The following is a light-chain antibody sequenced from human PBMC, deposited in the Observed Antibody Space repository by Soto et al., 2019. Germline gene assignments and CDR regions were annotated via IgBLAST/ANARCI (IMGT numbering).Light chain of an antibody. CDR3: QQYGHSPIT. CDR1: QSLSGNY. J-gene: IGKJ5*01. CDR2: GAS. V-gene: IGKV3-20*01. Sequence: EIVLTQSPGTLSLSPGERVTLSCRASQSLSGNYLAWYQQKPGQAPQFLIYGASNRAAGIPDRFSGGGSGTDFALTINRLEPEDCAVYYCQQYGHSPITFGQGTRLEIK.